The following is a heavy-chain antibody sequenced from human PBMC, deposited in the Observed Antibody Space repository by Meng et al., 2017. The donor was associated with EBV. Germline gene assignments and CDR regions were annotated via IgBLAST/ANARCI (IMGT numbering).Heavy chain of an antibody. J-gene: IGHJ5*02. D-gene: IGHD3-22*01. V-gene: IGHV1-8*01. CDR2: MNPNSGNT. CDR1: GYTFTSYD. Sequence: QVRLVGAGAEVKKPGASVKVSCKASGYTFTSYDINWVRQATGQGLEWMGWMNPNSGNTGYAQKFQGRVTMTRNTSISTAYMELSSLRSEDTAVYYCARGPYYYDSSGYYYGEFDPWGQGTLVTVSS. CDR3: ARGPYYYDSSGYYYGEFDP.